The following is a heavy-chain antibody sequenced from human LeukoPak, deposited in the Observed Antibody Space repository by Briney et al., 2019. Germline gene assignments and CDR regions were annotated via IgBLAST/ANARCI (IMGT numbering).Heavy chain of an antibody. CDR3: VRDGHSGYDYRDY. D-gene: IGHD5-12*01. CDR1: GLTVSSNY. Sequence: GGSLRLSCAASGLTVSSNYMSWARQAPGKGLEWVSFIYSGGTTYYADSVKGRFTVSRDNSENTLYLQTNSLRDEDTAVYYCVRDGHSGYDYRDYWGQGTLVTVSS. CDR2: IYSGGTT. J-gene: IGHJ4*02. V-gene: IGHV3-66*01.